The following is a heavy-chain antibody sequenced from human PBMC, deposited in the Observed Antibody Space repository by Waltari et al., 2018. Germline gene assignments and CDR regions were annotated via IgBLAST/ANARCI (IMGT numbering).Heavy chain of an antibody. CDR1: GFTFRPYW. Sequence: EVQVVGSGGGLVQPGGSLRHSCPASGFTFRPYWVHWVRQVPGKGLVWVSGVNSDGSRRNYADPGRGRFTISRDNARNTVHLQMNSLRAEDTAVYYCGTLEAVGSWGQGTLVTVSS. D-gene: IGHD2-2*03. CDR2: VNSDGSRR. J-gene: IGHJ5*02. V-gene: IGHV3-74*01. CDR3: GTLEAVGS.